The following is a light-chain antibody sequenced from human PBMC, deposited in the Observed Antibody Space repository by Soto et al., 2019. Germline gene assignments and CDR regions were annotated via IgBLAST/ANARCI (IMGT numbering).Light chain of an antibody. J-gene: IGKJ4*01. CDR2: AAS. V-gene: IGKV1-6*02. Sequence: AIQMTQSPSSLSASVGDRVSISCRASDDIRDDLGWYQQKPGKAPTLLIYAASTLQSGVPSRFSGSVSGTDFTLTISSLQPEDFATYFCLQHYNYPPSFGGGTKVDIK. CDR3: LQHYNYPPS. CDR1: DDIRDD.